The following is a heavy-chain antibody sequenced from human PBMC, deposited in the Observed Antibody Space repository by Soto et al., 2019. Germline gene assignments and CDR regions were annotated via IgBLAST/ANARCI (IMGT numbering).Heavy chain of an antibody. V-gene: IGHV5-51*01. CDR2: IYPGDSDT. J-gene: IGHJ6*02. D-gene: IGHD3-10*01. CDR3: ARHGKAPRFGVISDYYYYGMDV. Sequence: GESLKISCKGSGYSFTSYWIGWVRQMPGKGLEWMGIIYPGDSDTRYSPSFQGQVTISADKSISTAYLQWSSLKASDTAMYYCARHGKAPRFGVISDYYYYGMDVWGQGTTVTVSS. CDR1: GYSFTSYW.